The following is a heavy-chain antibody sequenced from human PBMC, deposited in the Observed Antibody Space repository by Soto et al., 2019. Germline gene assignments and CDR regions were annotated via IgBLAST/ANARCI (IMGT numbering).Heavy chain of an antibody. Sequence: GGSLRLSCAASGFTFSDHYMDWVRQAPGKGLEWVGRTRNKANSYTTEYAASVKGRFTISRDDSKNSLFLQMNSLKTEDTSVYYCARVRGSSWPLSFFDYWGQGALVTVSS. CDR3: ARVRGSSWPLSFFDY. CDR2: TRNKANSYTT. D-gene: IGHD6-13*01. J-gene: IGHJ4*02. CDR1: GFTFSDHY. V-gene: IGHV3-72*01.